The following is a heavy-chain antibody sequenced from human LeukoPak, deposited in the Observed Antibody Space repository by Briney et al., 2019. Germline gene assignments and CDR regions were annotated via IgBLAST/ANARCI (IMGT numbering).Heavy chain of an antibody. D-gene: IGHD6-19*01. CDR1: GGSFSGYY. Sequence: SETLSLTCAVYGGSFSGYYWNWIRQPPGKGLEWIGEINHSGSTNYNPSLKSRVTISVDTSKNQFSLKLSSVTAADTAVYYCARGKWLVRYYYYGMDVWGQGTTVTVSS. J-gene: IGHJ6*02. CDR3: ARGKWLVRYYYYGMDV. V-gene: IGHV4-34*01. CDR2: INHSGST.